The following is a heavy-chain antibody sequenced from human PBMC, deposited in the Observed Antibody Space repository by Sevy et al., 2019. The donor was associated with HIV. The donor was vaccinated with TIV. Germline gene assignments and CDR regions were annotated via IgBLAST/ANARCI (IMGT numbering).Heavy chain of an antibody. J-gene: IGHJ4*02. Sequence: ASVKVSCKVSGSTLTQLSIHWVRQAPGKGLEWMGSFDPEDGETVYAQWFQGRVTMTEDTSTDTAYMRLSSLRSEDTAVYYCATTKDYYESSGSPFDYWGQGTLVTVSS. CDR1: GSTLTQLS. V-gene: IGHV1-24*01. CDR3: ATTKDYYESSGSPFDY. D-gene: IGHD3-22*01. CDR2: FDPEDGET.